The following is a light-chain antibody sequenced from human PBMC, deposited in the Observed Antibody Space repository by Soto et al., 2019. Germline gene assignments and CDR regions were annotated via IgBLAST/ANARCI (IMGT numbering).Light chain of an antibody. J-gene: IGLJ1*01. Sequence: QSVLIQPRSVSGSPGQSVTISCTGTSSDVGVYKYVSWYRQHPGKAPKLMIYDVITRPSGVPARFSGSKSGNTASLTISGLQAEDEADYYCCSYAGDYTFVFGSGTKLTVL. CDR3: CSYAGDYTFV. CDR1: SSDVGVYKY. CDR2: DVI. V-gene: IGLV2-11*01.